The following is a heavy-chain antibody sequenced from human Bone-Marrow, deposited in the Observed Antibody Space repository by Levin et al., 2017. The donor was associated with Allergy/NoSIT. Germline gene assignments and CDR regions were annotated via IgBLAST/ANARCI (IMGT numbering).Heavy chain of an antibody. CDR3: ARETIAAPPYNWFDT. CDR1: GFTFTIYD. Sequence: ASVKVSCKASGFTFTIYDIHWVRQAPRQGLEWVGRLNPNTGGTDSAQKFVGRVTMTRDTSTTTAFMELTRLRPDDTAIYYCARETIAAPPYNWFDTWGQGALVTVSS. V-gene: IGHV1-2*06. J-gene: IGHJ5*02. D-gene: IGHD6-13*01. CDR2: LNPNTGGT.